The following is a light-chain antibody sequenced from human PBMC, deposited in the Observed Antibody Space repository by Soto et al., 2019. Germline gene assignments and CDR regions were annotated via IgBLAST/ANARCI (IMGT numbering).Light chain of an antibody. J-gene: IGLJ1*01. CDR3: SSYTSSSTLYV. CDR2: DVS. Sequence: QSALTQPASVSGSPGQSITISCTGTSSDVGGYNYVSWYQQHPGKAPKLMIYDVSDRPSGVSNRFSGSKSGNTASLTLSGPPAEDEADYYCSSYTSSSTLYVFGTGTKLTVL. V-gene: IGLV2-14*01. CDR1: SSDVGGYNY.